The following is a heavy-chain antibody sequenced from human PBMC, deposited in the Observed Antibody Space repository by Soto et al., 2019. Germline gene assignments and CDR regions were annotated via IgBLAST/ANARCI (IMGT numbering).Heavy chain of an antibody. Sequence: QVQLVQSGAEVKKPGSSVKVSCKASGGTFSSYAISWVRQAPGQGLEWMGGIIPIFGTANYAQKFQGRVTITADESTSTAYIELSSLRSEDTAVYYCAREGRYYDFWSGYSHGMDVWGQGTTVTVSS. D-gene: IGHD3-3*01. CDR1: GGTFSSYA. CDR2: IIPIFGTA. CDR3: AREGRYYDFWSGYSHGMDV. J-gene: IGHJ6*02. V-gene: IGHV1-69*01.